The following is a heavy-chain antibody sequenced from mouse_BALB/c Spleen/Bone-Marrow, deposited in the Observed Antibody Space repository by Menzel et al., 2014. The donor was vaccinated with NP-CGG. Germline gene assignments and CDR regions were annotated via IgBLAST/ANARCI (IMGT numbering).Heavy chain of an antibody. CDR2: IWSGGTT. CDR1: GFSLIKFG. CDR3: ARVYYDYDWWYFDV. D-gene: IGHD2-4*01. V-gene: IGHV2-4*02. J-gene: IGHJ1*01. Sequence: VQLQQSGPGLVQPSQSLSITCTVSGFSLIKFGIHWVRQPPGKGLEWLGVIWSGGTTDYNSDLKSRLSISKDSSESQVFLKMNSLQTDDTARYYCARVYYDYDWWYFDVWGAGTTVTVSS.